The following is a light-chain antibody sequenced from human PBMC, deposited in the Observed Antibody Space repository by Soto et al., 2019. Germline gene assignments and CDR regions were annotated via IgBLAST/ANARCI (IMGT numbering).Light chain of an antibody. V-gene: IGKV3-15*01. J-gene: IGKJ1*01. CDR1: QSVSNN. Sequence: EIVLTQSPGTLSLSPGERATLSCRASQSVSNNYLAWYQQKPGQAPRLLLYEASIRATGIPARFSGDGSGTEFTLTISSLQSEDFGIYYCQKYNQWPWTFGPGTKVDI. CDR2: EAS. CDR3: QKYNQWPWT.